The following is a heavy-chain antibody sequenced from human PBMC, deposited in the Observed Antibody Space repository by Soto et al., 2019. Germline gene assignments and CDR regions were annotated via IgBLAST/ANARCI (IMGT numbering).Heavy chain of an antibody. CDR3: ARHNMVRGVITNYYYYGMDV. V-gene: IGHV4-59*08. J-gene: IGHJ6*02. CDR1: GDSISSYY. Sequence: SETLSLTCTVSGDSISSYYWSWIRQPPGKGLEWIGYIHYSGSTNYNPSLKSRVTISVDTSKNQFSLKLSSVTAADTAVYYCARHNMVRGVITNYYYYGMDVWGQGTTVTVSS. CDR2: IHYSGST. D-gene: IGHD3-10*01.